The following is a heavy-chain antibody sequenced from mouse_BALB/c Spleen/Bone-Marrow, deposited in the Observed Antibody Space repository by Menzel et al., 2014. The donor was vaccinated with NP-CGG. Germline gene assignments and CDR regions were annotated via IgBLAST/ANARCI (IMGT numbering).Heavy chain of an antibody. CDR3: ARASVVPYYFDF. V-gene: IGHV1-9*01. CDR1: GYTFSNYW. D-gene: IGHD1-1*01. J-gene: IGHJ2*01. Sequence: VKVVESGAELMKPGASVKISCKATGYTFSNYWIDWVKQRPGHGPEWIGEILPGSGTANYNEKFKGKATFTADTSSNTAYMQLSSLTPEDSALYYCARASVVPYYFDFWGQGTTLTVSS. CDR2: ILPGSGTA.